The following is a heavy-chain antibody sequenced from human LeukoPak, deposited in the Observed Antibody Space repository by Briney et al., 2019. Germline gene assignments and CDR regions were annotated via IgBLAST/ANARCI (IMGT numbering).Heavy chain of an antibody. V-gene: IGHV3-23*01. CDR1: GFTFSSYA. Sequence: GGSLRLSCAASGFTFSSYAMSWVRQAPGKGLEWVSAISGSGGSTYYADSVKGRFTISRDNSKNTLYLQMNSLRAEDTAAYYCAKDIGSGWYYFDYWGQGTLVTVSS. D-gene: IGHD6-19*01. CDR3: AKDIGSGWYYFDY. CDR2: ISGSGGST. J-gene: IGHJ4*02.